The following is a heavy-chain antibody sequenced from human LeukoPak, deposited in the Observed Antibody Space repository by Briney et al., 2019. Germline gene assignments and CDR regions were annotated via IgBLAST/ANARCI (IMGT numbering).Heavy chain of an antibody. CDR3: AKEGVQYYYDSSAYDAFDI. CDR1: GFTFSNAW. D-gene: IGHD3-22*01. Sequence: GGSLRLSCAASGFTFSNAWMSWVRQAPGKGLEWVSAISGSGGSTYYADSVKGRFTISRDNSKNTLYLQMNSLRAEDTAVYYCAKEGVQYYYDSSAYDAFDIWGQGTMVTVSS. CDR2: ISGSGGST. J-gene: IGHJ3*02. V-gene: IGHV3-23*01.